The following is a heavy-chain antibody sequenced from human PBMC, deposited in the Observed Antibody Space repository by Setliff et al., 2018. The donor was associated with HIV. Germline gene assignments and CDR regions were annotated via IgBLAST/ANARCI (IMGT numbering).Heavy chain of an antibody. CDR3: ARAISAAGIAPFDF. D-gene: IGHD6-13*01. V-gene: IGHV4-59*11. Sequence: SETLSLTCTVSGASISSHYWIWIRQPPGKGLEWIGYIYFSGTTNYNPSLKSRVTISVDTSKNQFSRNLNSVTAADTAVYYCARAISAAGIAPFDFWGQGTLVTVSS. J-gene: IGHJ4*02. CDR2: IYFSGTT. CDR1: GASISSHY.